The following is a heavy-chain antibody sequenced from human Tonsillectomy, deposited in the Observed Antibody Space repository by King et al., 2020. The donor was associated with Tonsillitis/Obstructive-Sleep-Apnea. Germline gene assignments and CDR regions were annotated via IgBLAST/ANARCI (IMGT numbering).Heavy chain of an antibody. Sequence: QVQLQQWGAGLLKPSEPLSLTCAVYGGSFSAYYWSWIRQPPGKGLEWIGEVHPSGSTTDNPSLKGRVNISVDTSKNQFSLNLRSVTAADTAVYYCAGRAYSNYGYFYYYMDVWGKGTSVIVSS. CDR1: GGSFSAYY. D-gene: IGHD4-11*01. J-gene: IGHJ6*03. CDR2: VHPSGST. V-gene: IGHV4-34*01. CDR3: AGRAYSNYGYFYYYMDV.